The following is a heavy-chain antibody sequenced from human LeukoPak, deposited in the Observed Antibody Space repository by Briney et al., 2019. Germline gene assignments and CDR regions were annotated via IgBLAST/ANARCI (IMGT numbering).Heavy chain of an antibody. Sequence: SETLSLTCTVSGRPISSYYWSWIRQPPGKGLEWIGYIYYSGSTNYNPSLKSRVTISVDTSKNQFSLKLSSVTAADTAVYYCARESGDYVWGSYHNWFDPWGQGTLVTVSS. CDR3: ARESGDYVWGSYHNWFDP. CDR2: IYYSGST. CDR1: GRPISSYY. J-gene: IGHJ5*02. V-gene: IGHV4-59*01. D-gene: IGHD3-16*02.